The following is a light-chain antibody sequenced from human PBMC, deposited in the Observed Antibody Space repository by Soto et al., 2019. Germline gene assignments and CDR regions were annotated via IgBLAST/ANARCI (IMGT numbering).Light chain of an antibody. CDR2: GAS. J-gene: IGKJ5*01. V-gene: IGKV3-20*01. CDR1: QTVTRNY. CDR3: QQHGTSPIT. Sequence: IVLTQAPDTLSLSPGDRATLSCRASQTVTRNYLAWHQQKPGQTPRLLVYGASSRATGIPDRFSGSGSGTDFTLTISRLEPEDFAVYYCQQHGTSPITFGQGTRLEIK.